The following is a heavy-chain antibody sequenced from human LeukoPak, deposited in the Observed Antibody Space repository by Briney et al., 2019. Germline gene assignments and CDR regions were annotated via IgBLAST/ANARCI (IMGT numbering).Heavy chain of an antibody. CDR3: ASLSDHYDSSGLAY. D-gene: IGHD3-22*01. CDR2: IYHSGST. V-gene: IGHV4-30-2*01. Sequence: PSETLSLTCAVSGGSISSGGYSWSWIRQPPGKGLEWIGYIYHSGSTYYNPSLKSRVTISVDRSKNQFSLKLSSVTAADTAVYYCASLSDHYDSSGLAYWGQGTLVTVSS. J-gene: IGHJ4*02. CDR1: GGSISSGGYS.